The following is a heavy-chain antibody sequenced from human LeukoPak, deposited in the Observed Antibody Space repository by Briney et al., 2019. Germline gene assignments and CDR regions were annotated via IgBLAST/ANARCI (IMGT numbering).Heavy chain of an antibody. V-gene: IGHV3-30*02. CDR1: GFIFSSYG. D-gene: IGHD3-22*01. CDR3: AKDPRHSSGYYSPYFDY. Sequence: GGSLRLSCAASGFIFSSYGMHWVRQAPGKGLEWVAFIRYDGSNKYYADSVKGRFTISRDNSKNTLYLQMNSLRAEDTAVYYCAKDPRHSSGYYSPYFDYWGQGTLVTVSS. CDR2: IRYDGSNK. J-gene: IGHJ4*02.